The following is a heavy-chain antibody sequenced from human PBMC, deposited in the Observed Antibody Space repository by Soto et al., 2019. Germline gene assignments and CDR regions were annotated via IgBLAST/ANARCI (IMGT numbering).Heavy chain of an antibody. D-gene: IGHD2-15*01. Sequence: SETLSLTCTVSGGPISSSSYYWGWIRQPPGKGLEWIGSIYYSGSTYYNPSLKSRVTISVDTSKNRFSLKLSSVTAADTAVYYCAVGSGSTVVVDYWGQGTLVTVSS. CDR1: GGPISSSSYY. CDR3: AVGSGSTVVVDY. J-gene: IGHJ4*02. CDR2: IYYSGST. V-gene: IGHV4-39*01.